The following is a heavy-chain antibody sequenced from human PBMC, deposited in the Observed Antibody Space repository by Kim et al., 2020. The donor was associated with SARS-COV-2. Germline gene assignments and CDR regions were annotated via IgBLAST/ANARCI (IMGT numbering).Heavy chain of an antibody. CDR1: GGSFSGYY. V-gene: IGHV4-34*01. D-gene: IGHD6-19*01. Sequence: SETLSLTCTVYGGSFSGYYWSWICKPQGKGLEWIGEINNSGSTNYNPTLKSRVTISVDTSKNQYSLKLSSVTAAATAVYYCARRSDSSGWYLGLSYSYYYGLDVWGQGTTVTVSS. CDR2: INNSGST. J-gene: IGHJ6*02. CDR3: ARRSDSSGWYLGLSYSYYYGLDV.